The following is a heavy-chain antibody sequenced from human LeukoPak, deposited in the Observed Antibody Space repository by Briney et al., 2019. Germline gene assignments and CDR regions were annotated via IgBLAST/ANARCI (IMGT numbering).Heavy chain of an antibody. Sequence: SVKVSCKASGGTFSSYAISWVRQAPGQGLEWLGRIIPIFGTANYAQKFQGRVTITTYESTSTAYMELSSLRSEDTAVYFCARDHGYGGYAEITYYFDYWGQGTLVTVSS. J-gene: IGHJ4*02. CDR1: GGTFSSYA. V-gene: IGHV1-69*05. CDR3: ARDHGYGGYAEITYYFDY. D-gene: IGHD5-12*01. CDR2: IIPIFGTA.